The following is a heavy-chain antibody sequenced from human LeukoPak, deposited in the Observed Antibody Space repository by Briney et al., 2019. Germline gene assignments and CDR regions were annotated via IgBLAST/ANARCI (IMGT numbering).Heavy chain of an antibody. CDR2: ISYDGSNK. V-gene: IGHV3-30-3*01. CDR1: GFTFSSYA. J-gene: IGHJ3*02. CDR3: ARESTNTHAFDI. D-gene: IGHD2-2*02. Sequence: GRSLRLSCAASGFTFSSYAMHWVRQAPGKGLEWVAVISYDGSNKYYADSVKGRFTISRDNSKNTLYLQMNSLRAEDTAVYYCARESTNTHAFDIWGQGTMVTVSS.